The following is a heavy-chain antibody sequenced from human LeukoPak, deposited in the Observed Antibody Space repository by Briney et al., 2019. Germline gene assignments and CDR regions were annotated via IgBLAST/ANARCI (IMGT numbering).Heavy chain of an antibody. D-gene: IGHD3-3*01. Sequence: SETLSLTCTVSGGSLSSYYWSWVRQPPGKGLEWIGDIYYSGSTNYNPSLKSRVTISVDTSKNQFSLKLSSVTAADTAVYYSARVSTITVFGVDYYYYMDVWGKGTTVTVSS. CDR2: IYYSGST. V-gene: IGHV4-59*01. J-gene: IGHJ6*03. CDR3: ARVSTITVFGVDYYYYMDV. CDR1: GGSLSSYY.